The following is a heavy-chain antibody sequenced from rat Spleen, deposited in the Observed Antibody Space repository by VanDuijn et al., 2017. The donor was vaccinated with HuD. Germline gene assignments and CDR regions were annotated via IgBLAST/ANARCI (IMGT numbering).Heavy chain of an antibody. CDR2: ISYDDSRT. Sequence: EVQLVESGGGLVQPGRSLKLSCAASGFTFSDYYMAWVRQAPTKGLEWVATISYDDSRTYYRDSVKGRFTISRDNTKSTLSLQMDSLRSEDTATYYCARRHYGYTDYFDYWGQGVMVPVSS. CDR1: GFTFSDYY. CDR3: ARRHYGYTDYFDY. J-gene: IGHJ2*01. D-gene: IGHD1-11*01. V-gene: IGHV5-29*01.